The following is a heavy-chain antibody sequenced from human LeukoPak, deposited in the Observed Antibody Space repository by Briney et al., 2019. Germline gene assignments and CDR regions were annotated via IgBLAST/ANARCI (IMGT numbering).Heavy chain of an antibody. V-gene: IGHV4-39*01. Sequence: SETLSLTCTVSGGSISSSSYYWGWIRQPPGKGLEWTGSIYYSGDTYYNPSLKSRRVTISVDTSKNQFSLRLSSVTAADTAVYYCARHQWHYYYYMGVWGKGSTVTVFS. CDR2: IYYSGDT. CDR1: GGSISSSSYY. D-gene: IGHD6-19*01. CDR3: ARHQWHYYYYMGV. J-gene: IGHJ6*03.